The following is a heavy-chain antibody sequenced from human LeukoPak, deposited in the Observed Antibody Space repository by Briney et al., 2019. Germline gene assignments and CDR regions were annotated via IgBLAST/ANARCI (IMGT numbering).Heavy chain of an antibody. D-gene: IGHD5-12*01. J-gene: IGHJ4*02. Sequence: GGSLRLSCAASGFTFSDYWMHWVRQAPGKGLEWVSSISSSSSYIYYADSVKGRFTISRDNAKNSLYLQMNSLRAEDTAVYYCARGYSGYSGYDHFDYWGQGTLVTVSS. CDR1: GFTFSDYW. CDR3: ARGYSGYSGYDHFDY. CDR2: ISSSSSYI. V-gene: IGHV3-21*01.